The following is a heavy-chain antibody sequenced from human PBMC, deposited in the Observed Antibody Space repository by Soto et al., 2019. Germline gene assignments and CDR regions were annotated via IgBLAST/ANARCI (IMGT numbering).Heavy chain of an antibody. V-gene: IGHV4-4*07. CDR2: IYSSGGT. CDR3: ARGQRFSDSFDP. J-gene: IGHJ5*02. CDR1: GGDISCYY. Sequence: SETLSLTYTVSGGDISCYYVTWIRQHAGKGLEWIGRIYSSGGTKYDPSLKSRVTMSLDTSKNQFSLRLSSVTAADTAVYYCARGQRFSDSFDPWGQGTLVTASS. D-gene: IGHD3-3*01.